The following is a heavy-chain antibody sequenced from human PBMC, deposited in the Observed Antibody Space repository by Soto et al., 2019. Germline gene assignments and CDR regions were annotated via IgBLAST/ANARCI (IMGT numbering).Heavy chain of an antibody. CDR3: ARNIAVAGRHYYEGMEV. CDR2: IWYDGSNK. Sequence: QVQLVESGGGVVQPGRSLRLYCAASGFTFSSYGMHWVRQAPGKGLEWVAVIWYDGSNKYYADSVKGRFTISRDKSKNTLYLQMTSLRAQDTAVYYGARNIAVAGRHYYEGMEVWGQRTKVTVSS. CDR1: GFTFSSYG. D-gene: IGHD6-19*01. V-gene: IGHV3-33*01. J-gene: IGHJ6*02.